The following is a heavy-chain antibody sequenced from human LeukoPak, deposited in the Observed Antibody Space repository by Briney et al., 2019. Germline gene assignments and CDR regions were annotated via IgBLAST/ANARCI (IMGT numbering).Heavy chain of an antibody. Sequence: SETLSLTCTVSGGSISSYYWSWIRQPPGKGLEWIGSIYHSGSTYYNPSLKSRVTVSVDTSKNQFSLKLSSVTAADTAVYYCARISQSDAFDIWGQGTMVTVSS. CDR3: ARISQSDAFDI. V-gene: IGHV4-59*08. CDR2: IYHSGST. J-gene: IGHJ3*02. CDR1: GGSISSYY.